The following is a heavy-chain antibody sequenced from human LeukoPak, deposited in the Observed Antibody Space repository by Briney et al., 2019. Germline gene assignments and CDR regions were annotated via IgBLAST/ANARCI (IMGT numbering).Heavy chain of an antibody. CDR1: GFTLSSYW. CDR2: IKQDGSEK. CDR3: EGEVLGFDY. V-gene: IGHV3-7*05. J-gene: IGHJ4*02. D-gene: IGHD4/OR15-4a*01. Sequence: PGGSLTLSCAPSGFTLSSYWMSWVRQAPGKGLEWVANIKQDGSEKYYVDSVKGRFTISRDNAKNSLYLQMNSLRAEDTAVYYCEGEVLGFDYWGQGTLVTVSS.